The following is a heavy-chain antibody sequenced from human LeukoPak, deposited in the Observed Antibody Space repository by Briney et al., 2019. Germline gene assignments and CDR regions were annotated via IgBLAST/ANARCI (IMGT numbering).Heavy chain of an antibody. V-gene: IGHV1-69*13. D-gene: IGHD3-22*01. CDR1: GGTFSSYA. CDR2: IIPIFGTV. Sequence: SVKVSCKASGGTFSSYAISWVRQAPGQGLEWMGGIIPIFGTVNYAQKFQGRVTITADESTSTAYMELSSLRSEDTALYYCAGGYYYDSSGYRPLRYYFDYWGQGTLVTVSS. CDR3: AGGYYYDSSGYRPLRYYFDY. J-gene: IGHJ4*02.